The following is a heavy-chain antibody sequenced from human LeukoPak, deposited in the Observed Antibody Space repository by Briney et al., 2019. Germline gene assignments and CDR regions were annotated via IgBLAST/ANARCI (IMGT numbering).Heavy chain of an antibody. D-gene: IGHD5-24*01. V-gene: IGHV3-20*04. J-gene: IGHJ4*02. Sequence: PGGSLRLSCTASGFTFDDYGMSWVRQAPGEGLEWVSGINWNGGSTGYADSVKGRFTISRDNAKNSLYLQMNSLRAEDTALYYCARDGRDGYSAFDYWGQGTLVTVSS. CDR1: GFTFDDYG. CDR3: ARDGRDGYSAFDY. CDR2: INWNGGST.